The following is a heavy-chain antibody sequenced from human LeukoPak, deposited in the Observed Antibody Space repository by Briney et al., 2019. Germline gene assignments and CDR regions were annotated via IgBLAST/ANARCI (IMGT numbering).Heavy chain of an antibody. Sequence: PGGSLRLSCGASGFAFRTYSMSLVRQAPGKGLEWVSYISSSSGSKHYADSVRGRFAISRDNAKNSLYLQMNSLRDEDTAVYYCARGRQWRGFDYWGQGALVTVSS. J-gene: IGHJ4*02. D-gene: IGHD6-19*01. CDR3: ARGRQWRGFDY. V-gene: IGHV3-48*02. CDR1: GFAFRTYS. CDR2: ISSSSGSK.